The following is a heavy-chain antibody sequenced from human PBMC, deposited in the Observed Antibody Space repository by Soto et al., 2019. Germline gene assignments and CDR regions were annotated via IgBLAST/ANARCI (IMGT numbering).Heavy chain of an antibody. D-gene: IGHD3-10*01. CDR2: IYYSGRT. V-gene: IGHV4-31*03. CDR3: ATSVRFDMGRGVLDP. Sequence: QVQLQESGPGLVKPSQTLSLTCTVSGGSISSGGYYWSWIRQHPEKGLEWIGYIYYSGRTDHNPYVTSRVTISGDACKRKFTLKLLSVTAADTAVYYCATSVRFDMGRGVLDPWGQGALVTVSS. CDR1: GGSISSGGYY. J-gene: IGHJ5*02.